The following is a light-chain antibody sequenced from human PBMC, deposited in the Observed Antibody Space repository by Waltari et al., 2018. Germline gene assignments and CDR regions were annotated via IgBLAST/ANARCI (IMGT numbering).Light chain of an antibody. J-gene: IGLJ2*01. CDR3: QSADSSGTYVE. CDR2: KDT. CDR1: ALPITY. V-gene: IGLV3-25*03. Sequence: SYELTQPPSVSVSPGQTARLTCPGDALPITYAHWYQQKPGQAPVLGIYKDTERPSGIPERFSGSSSGTTVTLTISGVRAEDEADYYCQSADSSGTYVEFGGGTKLTV.